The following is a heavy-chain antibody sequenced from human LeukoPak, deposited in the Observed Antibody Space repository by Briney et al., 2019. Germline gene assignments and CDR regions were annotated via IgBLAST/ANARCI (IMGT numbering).Heavy chain of an antibody. V-gene: IGHV4-34*01. CDR3: ARRRVTMIVVVHGFDY. Sequence: SETLSLTCAVYGGSFSGYYWSWIRQPPGKGLEWIGEINHSGSTNYNPSLKSRVTISVDTSKNQFSLKLSPVTAADTAVYYCARRRVTMIVVVHGFDYWGQGTLVTVSS. CDR2: INHSGST. D-gene: IGHD3-22*01. J-gene: IGHJ4*02. CDR1: GGSFSGYY.